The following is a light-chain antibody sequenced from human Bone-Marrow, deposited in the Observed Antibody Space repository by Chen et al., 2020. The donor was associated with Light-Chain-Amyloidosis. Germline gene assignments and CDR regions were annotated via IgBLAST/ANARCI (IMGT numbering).Light chain of an antibody. J-gene: IGLJ3*02. Sequence: NFMLTQPHSVSESPGKTVIISCTRSSGSIATNYLQWYQQRPGSSPTTVIYEDDQRPSGVPDRFSGSIDRSSNSASLTISGRKTEDGADYYCQSYQGSSQGVFGGGTKLTVL. CDR1: SGSIATNY. CDR2: EDD. V-gene: IGLV6-57*01. CDR3: QSYQGSSQGV.